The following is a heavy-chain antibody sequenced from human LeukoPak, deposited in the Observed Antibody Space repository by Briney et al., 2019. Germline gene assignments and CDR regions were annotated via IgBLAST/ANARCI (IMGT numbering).Heavy chain of an antibody. Sequence: GGSLRLSCAASGFTFSSYGMHWVRQAPGKGLEWVAFIRYDGSNKYYADSVKGRFTISRDNSKNTLYLQMNSLRAEDTAVYYCAKDPVVYHGGSGWHYFDYWGQGTLVTVSS. CDR1: GFTFSSYG. V-gene: IGHV3-30*02. D-gene: IGHD6-19*01. J-gene: IGHJ4*02. CDR3: AKDPVVYHGGSGWHYFDY. CDR2: IRYDGSNK.